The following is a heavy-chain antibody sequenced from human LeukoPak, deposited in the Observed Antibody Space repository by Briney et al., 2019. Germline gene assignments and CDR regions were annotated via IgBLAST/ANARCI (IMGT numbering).Heavy chain of an antibody. V-gene: IGHV4-4*02. CDR2: INHSGST. J-gene: IGHJ5*02. CDR3: ARPIAMIFAGWFGP. D-gene: IGHD3-22*01. Sequence: SETLSLTCAVSGGSISTNNCWTWVRQPPGKGLEWSGEINHSGSTNYNPSLTSRVTISVDTSKHQFSLKLSSVTAADTAVYYCARPIAMIFAGWFGPWGQGTLVTVSS. CDR1: GGSISTNNC.